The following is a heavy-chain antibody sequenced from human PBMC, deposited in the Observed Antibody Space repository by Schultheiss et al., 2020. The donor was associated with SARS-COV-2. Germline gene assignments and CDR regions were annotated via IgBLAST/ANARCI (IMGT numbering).Heavy chain of an antibody. D-gene: IGHD4-23*01. Sequence: SKTLSLTCAVYGGSFSGYYWSWIRQPPGKGLEWIGEINHSGSTNYNPSLKSRVTISVDTSKNQFSLKLSSVTAADTAVYYCARAFYGGNSWVDYWGQGTLVTVSS. CDR1: GGSFSGYY. J-gene: IGHJ4*02. CDR3: ARAFYGGNSWVDY. V-gene: IGHV4-34*01. CDR2: INHSGST.